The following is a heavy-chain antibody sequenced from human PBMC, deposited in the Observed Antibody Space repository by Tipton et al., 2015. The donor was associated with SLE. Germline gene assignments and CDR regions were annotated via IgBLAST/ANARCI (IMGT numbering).Heavy chain of an antibody. CDR3: ARDRPHYYDSGNSGGSLGY. D-gene: IGHD3-22*01. Sequence: SLRLSCAASGFTFSSYAMSWVRQAPGKGLEWVANIKQDGSEKYYVDSVKGRFTISRDNAKNSLYLQMNSLRAEDTAVYYCARDRPHYYDSGNSGGSLGYWGQGTLVTVSS. J-gene: IGHJ4*02. CDR1: GFTFSSYA. V-gene: IGHV3-7*01. CDR2: IKQDGSEK.